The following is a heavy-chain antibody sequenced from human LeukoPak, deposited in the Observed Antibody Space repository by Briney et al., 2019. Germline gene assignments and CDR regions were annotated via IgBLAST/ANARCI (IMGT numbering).Heavy chain of an antibody. CDR3: ARGKVVAGTPGQNSWDY. D-gene: IGHD6-19*01. Sequence: GSLRLSCAASGFTVSSNYMSWIRQPAGKGLEWVGRSHTSGSTNYNPSLKSRVTVSVDTSKNQFSLKLSSVTAADTAVYYCARGKVVAGTPGQNSWDYWGQGTLVTVSS. V-gene: IGHV4-4*07. CDR2: SHTSGST. J-gene: IGHJ4*02. CDR1: GFTVSSNY.